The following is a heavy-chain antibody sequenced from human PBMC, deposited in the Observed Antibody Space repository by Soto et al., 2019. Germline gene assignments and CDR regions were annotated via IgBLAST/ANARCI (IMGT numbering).Heavy chain of an antibody. CDR2: IDSNGGT. CDR1: DDSSSNYK. Sequence: SETLSLTCTVSDDSSSNYKWSWIRQPPGRRLEWIGYIDSNGGTSYNPSLQSRVTISIDTSTKQFFLKLSSVTAADTAVYYCVRQGFGRLHGLVDVWGQGTTVT. V-gene: IGHV4-59*08. D-gene: IGHD3-10*01. CDR3: VRQGFGRLHGLVDV. J-gene: IGHJ6*02.